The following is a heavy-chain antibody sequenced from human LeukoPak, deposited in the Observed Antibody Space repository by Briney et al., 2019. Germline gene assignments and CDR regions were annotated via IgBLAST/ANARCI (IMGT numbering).Heavy chain of an antibody. J-gene: IGHJ4*02. Sequence: GGSLRLSCAASGFIFSTYAMHWVRQAPGKGLEWVAVISYDETNKYYADSVKGRFTIFRDNSKNTVHLQMNSLRTEDTAVYYCVKEGEPGRWLPVDYWGQGTLVTVSS. D-gene: IGHD5-12*01. CDR2: ISYDETNK. CDR3: VKEGEPGRWLPVDY. V-gene: IGHV3-30-3*01. CDR1: GFIFSTYA.